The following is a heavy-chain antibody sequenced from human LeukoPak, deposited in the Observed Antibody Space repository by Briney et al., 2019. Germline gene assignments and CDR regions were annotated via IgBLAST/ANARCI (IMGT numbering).Heavy chain of an antibody. CDR1: GFSFSSYG. J-gene: IGHJ6*04. D-gene: IGHD5/OR15-5a*01. CDR3: ARGVSFV. Sequence: GGTLRLSCAAPGFSFSSYGMNWVRQAPGKGLEWVSYISSSSSTIYYADSVKGRFTISRDNAKNSLYLQMNSLRAEDTAVFYCARGVSFVWGKGTTVTVSS. V-gene: IGHV3-48*01. CDR2: ISSSSSTI.